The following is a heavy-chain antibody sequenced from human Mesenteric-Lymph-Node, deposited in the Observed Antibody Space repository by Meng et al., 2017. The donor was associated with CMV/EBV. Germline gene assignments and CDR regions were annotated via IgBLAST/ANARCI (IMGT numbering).Heavy chain of an antibody. CDR1: GFTFSSYW. D-gene: IGHD1-14*01. Sequence: GGSLRLSCAASGFTFSSYWMHWVRQAPGKGLVWVSRINSDGSSTSYADSVKGRFTISRDNAKNTLYLQMNSLRAEDTAVYYCARVGRGRKAYYFDYWGQGTLVTVSS. CDR3: ARVGRGRKAYYFDY. J-gene: IGHJ4*02. CDR2: INSDGSST. V-gene: IGHV3-74*01.